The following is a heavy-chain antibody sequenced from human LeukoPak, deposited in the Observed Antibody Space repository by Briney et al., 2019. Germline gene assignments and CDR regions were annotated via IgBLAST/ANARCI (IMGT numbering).Heavy chain of an antibody. J-gene: IGHJ5*02. CDR2: IYHSGNT. D-gene: IGHD4-23*01. V-gene: IGHV4-38-2*02. CDR3: ARCSVTVVNWFDP. Sequence: SETLSLTCTVSVYSISSNYYWGWIRQPPGKGLEWIGSIYHSGNTYYNPSLKSRVTISVDTSKNQFSLKLSSVTAADTAVYYCARCSVTVVNWFDPWGLGTLVTVSS. CDR1: VYSISSNYY.